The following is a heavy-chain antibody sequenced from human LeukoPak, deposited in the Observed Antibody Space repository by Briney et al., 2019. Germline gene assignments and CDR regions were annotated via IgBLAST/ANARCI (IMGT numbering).Heavy chain of an antibody. Sequence: GGSLRLSCAASGFTFSSYGMHWVRQAPGKGLEWVAVISYDGSNKYYADSVKGRFTISRDNSKNTWYLQMNTLRAEDTAVYYCAKGRNDPSGYYFDYWGQGTLVTVSS. CDR3: AKGRNDPSGYYFDY. CDR1: GFTFSSYG. CDR2: ISYDGSNK. J-gene: IGHJ4*02. V-gene: IGHV3-30*18. D-gene: IGHD1-1*01.